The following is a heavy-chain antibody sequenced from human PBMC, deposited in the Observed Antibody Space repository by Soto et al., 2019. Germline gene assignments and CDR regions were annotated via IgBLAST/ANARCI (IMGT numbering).Heavy chain of an antibody. D-gene: IGHD6-19*01. J-gene: IGHJ4*02. Sequence: QVQLVESGGGVVQPGRSLRLSCAASGFTFSRYSMHWVRQAPGKGLEWLAVISYDGNNKYYADSVKGRFTISRDNSKNTLYLQLSSLRAEDTAVYYCARERMYSSVLQYWGQGTPVTVSS. CDR2: ISYDGNNK. V-gene: IGHV3-30-3*01. CDR3: ARERMYSSVLQY. CDR1: GFTFSRYS.